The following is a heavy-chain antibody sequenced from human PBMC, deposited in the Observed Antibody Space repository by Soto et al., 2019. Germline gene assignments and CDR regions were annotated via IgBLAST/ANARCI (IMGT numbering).Heavy chain of an antibody. D-gene: IGHD3-3*01. Sequence: VASVKVSGKASGYFFTSYGISWVRQAPGQGLEWMGWISPYNGKTKYAQNFQGRVTMTTDTSTYTAYMEVRSLRSDDPAVYYCARDFGSDLSAPGAVFDYWGQGTLVTVSS. V-gene: IGHV1-18*04. CDR1: GYFFTSYG. J-gene: IGHJ4*02. CDR2: ISPYNGKT. CDR3: ARDFGSDLSAPGAVFDY.